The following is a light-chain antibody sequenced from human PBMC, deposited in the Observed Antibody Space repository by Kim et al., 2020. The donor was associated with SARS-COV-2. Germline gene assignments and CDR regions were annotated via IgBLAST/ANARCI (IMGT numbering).Light chain of an antibody. CDR2: DAS. V-gene: IGKV3-20*01. J-gene: IGKJ4*01. Sequence: EIVLTQSPGTLSLSPGERATLSCRASQSVSSSNLAWYQQKPGQPPRHLMYDASSRATGIPDRFSGSGSGTDFTLTISRLEPEDFAVYYCQQYGSTPLTFGGGTKVDIK. CDR3: QQYGSTPLT. CDR1: QSVSSSN.